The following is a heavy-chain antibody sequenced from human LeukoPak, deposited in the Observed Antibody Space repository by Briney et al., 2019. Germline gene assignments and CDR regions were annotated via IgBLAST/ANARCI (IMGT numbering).Heavy chain of an antibody. CDR2: ISTDGTTT. CDR1: GFTFSRYW. CDR3: TTQPLASGWYVVFDN. V-gene: IGHV3-74*01. Sequence: PGGSLRLSCAASGFTFSRYWMHWVRQAPGKRLEWVSRISTDGTTTLYADSVQGRFTISRDNAKNTLYLQMSSLRADDTAVYYCTTQPLASGWYVVFDNWGQGNMVTVSS. D-gene: IGHD6-19*01. J-gene: IGHJ4*01.